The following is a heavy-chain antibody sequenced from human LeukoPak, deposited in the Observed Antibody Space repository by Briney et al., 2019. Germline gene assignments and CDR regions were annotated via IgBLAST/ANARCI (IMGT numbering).Heavy chain of an antibody. D-gene: IGHD4-17*01. CDR2: MNPNSGNT. Sequence: ASVKVSCKASGYTFTSYDVNWVRQATGQGLEWMGWMNPNSGNTGYAQKFQGRVTMTRNTSISTAYMELSSLRSEDTAVYYCARARGVYGDPNFDYWGQGTLVTVSS. V-gene: IGHV1-8*01. CDR1: GYTFTSYD. CDR3: ARARGVYGDPNFDY. J-gene: IGHJ4*02.